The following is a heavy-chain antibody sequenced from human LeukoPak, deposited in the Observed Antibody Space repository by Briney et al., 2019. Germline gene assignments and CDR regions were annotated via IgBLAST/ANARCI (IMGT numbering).Heavy chain of an antibody. Sequence: SETLSLTCSVSGGSISSYYWSWIRQPPGKGLEWIGYIYYSGSTNYNPSLKSRVTISVDTSKNQFSLKLSSVTAADTAVYYCARWSSGYYNYFDYWGQGTLVTVSS. D-gene: IGHD3-22*01. CDR3: ARWSSGYYNYFDY. CDR1: GGSISSYY. J-gene: IGHJ4*02. CDR2: IYYSGST. V-gene: IGHV4-59*01.